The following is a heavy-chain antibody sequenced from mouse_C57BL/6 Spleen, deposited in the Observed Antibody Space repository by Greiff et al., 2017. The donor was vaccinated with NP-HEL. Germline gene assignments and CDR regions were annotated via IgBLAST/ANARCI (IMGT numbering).Heavy chain of an antibody. Sequence: VQLQQSGPELVKPGASVKISCKASGYAFSSSWMNWVKQRPGKGLEWIGRIYPGDGDTNYNGKFKGKATLTADKSSSTAYMQLSSLTSEDSAVYFCARTTVVGYWGQGTSVTVSS. CDR3: ARTTVVGY. CDR2: IYPGDGDT. J-gene: IGHJ4*01. CDR1: GYAFSSSW. D-gene: IGHD1-1*01. V-gene: IGHV1-82*01.